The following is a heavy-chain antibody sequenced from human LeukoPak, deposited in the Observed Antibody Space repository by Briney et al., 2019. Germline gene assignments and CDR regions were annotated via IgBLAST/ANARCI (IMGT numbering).Heavy chain of an antibody. J-gene: IGHJ4*02. CDR3: AKTPYGDYYYYFDY. V-gene: IGHV3-23*01. D-gene: IGHD4-17*01. CDR2: ISGSGSNT. CDR1: GFTFSNYA. Sequence: GSLRLSCAASGFTFSNYAMSWVRQAPGKGLEWVSAISGSGSNTYYADSVKGRFTISRDNSKNTLYLQMNSLRAEDTAVYYCAKTPYGDYYYYFDYWGQGTLVTVSS.